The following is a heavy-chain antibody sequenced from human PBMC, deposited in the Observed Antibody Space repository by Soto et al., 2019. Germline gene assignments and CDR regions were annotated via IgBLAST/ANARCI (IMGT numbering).Heavy chain of an antibody. Sequence: QVQLVESGGGVVQPGRSLRLSCAASGFTFSSYGMHWVRQAPGKGLEWVAVIWYDGSNKYYADSVKGRFTISRDNSKNTLYLQMNSLRAEDTAVYYCARDESDTAMVYYFDYWGQGTLVTVSS. D-gene: IGHD5-18*01. V-gene: IGHV3-33*01. CDR3: ARDESDTAMVYYFDY. J-gene: IGHJ4*02. CDR1: GFTFSSYG. CDR2: IWYDGSNK.